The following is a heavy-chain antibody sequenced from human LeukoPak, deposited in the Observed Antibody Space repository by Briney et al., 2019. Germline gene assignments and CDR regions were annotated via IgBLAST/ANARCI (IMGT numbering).Heavy chain of an antibody. D-gene: IGHD2-2*01. CDR2: IIPIFGTA. Sequence: SVMVSCKASGGTFSSYAISWVRQAPGQGLEWMGGIIPIFGTANYAQKFQGRVTITADESTSTAYMELSSLRSEDTAVYYCGAIVVARGWFDPWGQGTLVTVSS. CDR1: GGTFSSYA. V-gene: IGHV1-69*01. CDR3: GAIVVARGWFDP. J-gene: IGHJ5*02.